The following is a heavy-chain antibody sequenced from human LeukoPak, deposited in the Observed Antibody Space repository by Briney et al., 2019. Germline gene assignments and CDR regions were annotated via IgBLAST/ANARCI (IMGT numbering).Heavy chain of an antibody. J-gene: IGHJ3*02. D-gene: IGHD3-3*01. CDR1: GFTFGDYA. V-gene: IGHV3-49*04. CDR2: IRSKAYGGTT. Sequence: PGGSLRLSCTASGFTFGDYAMSWVRQAPGKGLEWVGFIRSKAYGGTTEYAASVKGRFTISRDDSKSIAYLHMNSLKTEDTAVYYCTRMRTFTIFGVVIIPVPGDAFDIWGQGTMVTVSS. CDR3: TRMRTFTIFGVVIIPVPGDAFDI.